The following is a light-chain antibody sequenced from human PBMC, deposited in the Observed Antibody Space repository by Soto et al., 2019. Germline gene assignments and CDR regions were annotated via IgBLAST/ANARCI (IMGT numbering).Light chain of an antibody. V-gene: IGLV2-14*01. CDR2: EVT. Sequence: QSALTQPASVSGSPGQSITDSCTGTASDIGSYDYVSWYQHHPGKAPKLLIYEVTNRPSGVSNRFSGSKSDYTASLTISGLQAEDEGHYYCASYTGSTTRWVFGGGTKLTVL. J-gene: IGLJ3*02. CDR3: ASYTGSTTRWV. CDR1: ASDIGSYDY.